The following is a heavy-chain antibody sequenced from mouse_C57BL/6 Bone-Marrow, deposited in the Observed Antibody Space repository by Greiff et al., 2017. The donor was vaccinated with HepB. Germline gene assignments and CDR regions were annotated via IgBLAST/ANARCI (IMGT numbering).Heavy chain of an antibody. CDR2: IRSKSNNYAT. J-gene: IGHJ3*01. Sequence: EVQRVESGGGLVQPKGSLKLSCAASGFSFNTYAMNWVRQAPGKGLEWVARIRSKSNNYATYYADSVKDRFTISRDDSESMLYLQMNNLKTEDTAMYYCVRFLAWFAYWGQGTLVTVSA. V-gene: IGHV10-1*01. CDR3: VRFLAWFAY. CDR1: GFSFNTYA.